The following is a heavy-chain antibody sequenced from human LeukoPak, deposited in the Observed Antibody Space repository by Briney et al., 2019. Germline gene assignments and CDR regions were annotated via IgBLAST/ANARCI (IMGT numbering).Heavy chain of an antibody. D-gene: IGHD3-9*01. Sequence: SETLSLTCTVSGGSISSYYWSWIRQPAGKGLEWIGRIYTSGSTNYNPSLKSRVTLSVDTSKNQFSLKLSSVTAADTAVYYCARDGDDILTGYYHCWGQGTLVTVSS. CDR1: GGSISSYY. J-gene: IGHJ4*02. CDR2: IYTSGST. CDR3: ARDGDDILTGYYHC. V-gene: IGHV4-4*07.